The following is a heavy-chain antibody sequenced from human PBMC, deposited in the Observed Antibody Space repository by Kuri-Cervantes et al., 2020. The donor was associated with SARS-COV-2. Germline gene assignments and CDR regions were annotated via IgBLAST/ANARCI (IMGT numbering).Heavy chain of an antibody. CDR2: IYYSGST. Sequence: SCTVSGGSISSYYWSWIRQPPGKGLEWIGYIYYSGSTNYNPSLKSRVTISVDTSKNQFSLKLSSVTAADTAVYYCARVNDYYFDYWGQGTLVTVSS. J-gene: IGHJ4*02. CDR3: ARVNDYYFDY. V-gene: IGHV4-59*01. D-gene: IGHD1-1*01. CDR1: GGSISSYY.